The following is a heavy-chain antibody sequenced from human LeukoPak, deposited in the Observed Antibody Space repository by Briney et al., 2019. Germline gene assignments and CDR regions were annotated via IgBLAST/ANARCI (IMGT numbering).Heavy chain of an antibody. V-gene: IGHV4-30-2*01. Sequence: SETLSLTCAVYGGSFSGYSWSWIRQPPGKGLEWIGYIYHSGSTYYNPSLKSRVTISVDRSKNQFSLKLSPVTAADTAVYYCARGGGYDLYYYGMDVWGQGTTVTVSS. CDR2: IYHSGST. CDR1: GGSFSGYS. D-gene: IGHD5-12*01. J-gene: IGHJ6*02. CDR3: ARGGGYDLYYYGMDV.